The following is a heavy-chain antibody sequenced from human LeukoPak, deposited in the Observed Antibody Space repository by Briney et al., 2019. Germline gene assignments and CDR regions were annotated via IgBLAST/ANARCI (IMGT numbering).Heavy chain of an antibody. D-gene: IGHD6-13*01. Sequence: QPGGSLSLSCAASGLTCRNYWMSWVRQAPGKGLEWVANIKEDGSEKYYVDSVKGRFTISRDNARNSLYLQMNSLRAEDTAVYYCASGRQLGYWGQGTLVTVSS. CDR2: IKEDGSEK. CDR1: GLTCRNYW. V-gene: IGHV3-7*01. CDR3: ASGRQLGY. J-gene: IGHJ4*02.